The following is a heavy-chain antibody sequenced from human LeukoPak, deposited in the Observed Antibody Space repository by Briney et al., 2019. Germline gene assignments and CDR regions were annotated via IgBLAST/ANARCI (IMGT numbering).Heavy chain of an antibody. CDR2: ITSSSDST. CDR3: ARAIASYGNSAC. Sequence: PGGSLRLSCAASGFAFGKFSMNWVRQAPGKGLEWISYITSSSDSTYYADSVKGRFTISRDNAKNSLYLQMNSLRDEDTALYYCARAIASYGNSACWGQGILVTVSS. D-gene: IGHD4-23*01. CDR1: GFAFGKFS. V-gene: IGHV3-48*02. J-gene: IGHJ4*02.